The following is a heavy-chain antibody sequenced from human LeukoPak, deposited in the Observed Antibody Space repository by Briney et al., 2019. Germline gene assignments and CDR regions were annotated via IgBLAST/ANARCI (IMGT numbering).Heavy chain of an antibody. CDR3: AREGYCSSTSCRTNRYYYYYYMDV. CDR1: GGSISSGGYY. CDR2: IYHSGST. D-gene: IGHD2-2*01. Sequence: SETLSLTCTVSGGSISSGGYYWSWIRQPPGKGLEWIGYIYHSGSTYYNPSLKSRVTISVDRSKNQFSLKLSSVTAADTAVYYCAREGYCSSTSCRTNRYYYYYYMDVWGKGTTVTVSS. V-gene: IGHV4-30-2*01. J-gene: IGHJ6*03.